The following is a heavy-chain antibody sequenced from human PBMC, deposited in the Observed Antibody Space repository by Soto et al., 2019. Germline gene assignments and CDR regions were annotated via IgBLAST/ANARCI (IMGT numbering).Heavy chain of an antibody. CDR3: ANRISSGYYYDAFDI. Sequence: PGGSLRLSCAASGFTFSSYAMSWVRQAPGKGLEWVSAISGSGGSTYYADSVKGRFTISRDNSKNTLYLQMNSLRAEDTAVYYCANRISSGYYYDAFDIWGQGTMVTVSS. V-gene: IGHV3-23*01. CDR2: ISGSGGST. CDR1: GFTFSSYA. D-gene: IGHD3-22*01. J-gene: IGHJ3*02.